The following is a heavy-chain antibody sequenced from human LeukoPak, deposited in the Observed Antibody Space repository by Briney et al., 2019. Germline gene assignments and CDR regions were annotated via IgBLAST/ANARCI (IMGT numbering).Heavy chain of an antibody. CDR2: ISSSSTYI. CDR3: ARGPQGSPHTPPVLRYFNY. Sequence: GGSLRLSCAAPGFTFSSYSMNWVRQAPGKGLEWVSSISSSSTYIYYADSVNGRFTISRDNAKNSLYLQMNSLRAEDTAVYYCARGPQGSPHTPPVLRYFNYWGQGTLVTVSS. CDR1: GFTFSSYS. V-gene: IGHV3-21*06. J-gene: IGHJ4*02. D-gene: IGHD3-9*01.